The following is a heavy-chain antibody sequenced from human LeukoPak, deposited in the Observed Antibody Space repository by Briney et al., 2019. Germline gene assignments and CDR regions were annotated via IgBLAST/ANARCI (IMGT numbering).Heavy chain of an antibody. V-gene: IGHV3-23*01. J-gene: IGHJ2*01. CDR2: ISGSGDST. CDR3: AKNLLGSEAYSWYFDL. Sequence: TGGSLRLSCAASGFTFSSYAMSWVRQAPGKGLEWVSTISGSGDSTYYADSVKGRVTISRDNSKNTLYLQMNSLRAEDTAVYSCAKNLLGSEAYSWYFDLWGRGTLVTVSS. D-gene: IGHD2-21*01. CDR1: GFTFSSYA.